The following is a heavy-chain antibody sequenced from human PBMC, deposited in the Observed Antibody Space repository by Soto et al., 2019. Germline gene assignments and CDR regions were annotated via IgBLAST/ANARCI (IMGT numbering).Heavy chain of an antibody. Sequence: EVQLLESGGGLVQPGGSLRLSCAASGFTFSTSGMSWVPQAPGKGLEWVSSISGSGDYTNYADSVKGRFTISRDNSKNTLYLQINSLTAEDTAVYYCANHGGFDIWGQGTMVAVSS. J-gene: IGHJ3*02. CDR1: GFTFSTSG. CDR3: ANHGGFDI. CDR2: ISGSGDYT. V-gene: IGHV3-23*01. D-gene: IGHD4-17*01.